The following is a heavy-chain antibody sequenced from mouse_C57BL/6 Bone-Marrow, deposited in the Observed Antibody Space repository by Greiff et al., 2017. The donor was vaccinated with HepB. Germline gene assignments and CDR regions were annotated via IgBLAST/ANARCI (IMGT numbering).Heavy chain of an antibody. CDR2: ISSGGDYI. D-gene: IGHD1-1*01. CDR1: GFTFSSYA. CDR3: TRGVLRSNWFAY. Sequence: LQQSGPELVKPGGSLKLSCAASGFTFSSYAMSWVRQTPEKRLEWVAYISSGGDYIYYADTVKGRFTISRDNARNTLYLQMSSLKSEDTAMYYCTRGVLRSNWFAYWGQGTLVTVSA. V-gene: IGHV5-9-1*02. J-gene: IGHJ3*01.